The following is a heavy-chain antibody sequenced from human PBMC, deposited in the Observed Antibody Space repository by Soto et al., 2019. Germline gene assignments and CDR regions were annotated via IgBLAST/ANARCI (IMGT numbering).Heavy chain of an antibody. Sequence: QVQLVQSGAEVKKPGSSVKVSCKASGGTFSSYAISWVRQAPGQGLEWMGGIIPIFGTANYAQKFQGRVTITADKSTSTAYMELSSLRSEDTAVYYCAMPAIWFGELMGRWFDYWGQGTQVTVSS. CDR2: IIPIFGTA. J-gene: IGHJ4*02. CDR1: GGTFSSYA. CDR3: AMPAIWFGELMGRWFDY. D-gene: IGHD3-10*01. V-gene: IGHV1-69*06.